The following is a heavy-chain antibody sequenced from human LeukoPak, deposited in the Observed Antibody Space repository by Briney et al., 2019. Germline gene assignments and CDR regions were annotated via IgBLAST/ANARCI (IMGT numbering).Heavy chain of an antibody. V-gene: IGHV1-46*01. CDR2: INPSGSST. CDR1: GYTFTSYY. CDR3: ARDRYGDYGDY. Sequence: ASVKVSCKASGYTFTSYYMYWVRQAPGQGLEWMGIINPSGSSTSYAQKFQGRVTMTRDTSTSTVYMELSSLRSEDTAVYYCARDRYGDYGDYWGQGTLVTVSS. D-gene: IGHD4-17*01. J-gene: IGHJ4*02.